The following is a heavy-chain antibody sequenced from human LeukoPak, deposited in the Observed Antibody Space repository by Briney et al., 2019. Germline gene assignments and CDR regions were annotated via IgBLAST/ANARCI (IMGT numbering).Heavy chain of an antibody. CDR1: GGSFSGYY. CDR3: ARLSITMVRGVIGYYYYYGMDV. D-gene: IGHD3-10*01. V-gene: IGHV4-34*01. CDR2: INHSGST. J-gene: IGHJ6*04. Sequence: SETLSLTCAVYGGSFSGYYWSWTRQPPGKGLEWIGEINHSGSTNYNPSLKSRVTISVDTSKNQFSLKLSSVTAADTAVYYCARLSITMVRGVIGYYYYYGMDVWGKGTTVTVSS.